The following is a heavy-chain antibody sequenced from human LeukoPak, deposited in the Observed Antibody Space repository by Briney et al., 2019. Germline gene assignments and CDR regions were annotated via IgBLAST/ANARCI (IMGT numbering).Heavy chain of an antibody. V-gene: IGHV3-21*01. CDR1: GFTFSSYE. J-gene: IGHJ4*02. CDR3: ARKYSSGLMGTYRDY. Sequence: GGSLRLSCAASGFTFSSYEMNWVRQAPGKGLEWVSSISSSSSYIYYADSVKGRFTISRDNAKNSLYLQMNSLRAEDTAVYYCARKYSSGLMGTYRDYWGQGTLVTVSS. D-gene: IGHD6-19*01. CDR2: ISSSSSYI.